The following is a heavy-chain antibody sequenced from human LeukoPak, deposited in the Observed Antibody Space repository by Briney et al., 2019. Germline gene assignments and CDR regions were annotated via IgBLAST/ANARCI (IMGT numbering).Heavy chain of an antibody. CDR1: GFTFSSYA. Sequence: GGSLRLSCAASGFTFSSYAMSWVRQAPGKGLEWVSAISGSGGSTYYADSVKGRFTISRDNSKNTLYLQMYSLRAEDTAVYYCAKSPYSSSWYWFDPWGQGTLVTVSS. CDR3: AKSPYSSSWYWFDP. V-gene: IGHV3-23*01. CDR2: ISGSGGST. D-gene: IGHD6-13*01. J-gene: IGHJ5*02.